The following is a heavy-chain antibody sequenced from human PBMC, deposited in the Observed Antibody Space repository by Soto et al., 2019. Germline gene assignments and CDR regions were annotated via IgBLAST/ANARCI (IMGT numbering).Heavy chain of an antibody. V-gene: IGHV3-15*01. D-gene: IGHD3-16*02. CDR1: GFTFSNAW. J-gene: IGHJ4*02. CDR2: IKSKTDGGTT. CDR3: TTCLRLGELSPPYYFDY. Sequence: GGSLRLSCAASGFTFSNAWMSWVRQAPGKGLEWVGRIKSKTDGGTTDYAAPVKGRFTISRDDSKNTLYLQMNSLKTEDTAVYYFTTCLRLGELSPPYYFDYWGQGTLVTVSS.